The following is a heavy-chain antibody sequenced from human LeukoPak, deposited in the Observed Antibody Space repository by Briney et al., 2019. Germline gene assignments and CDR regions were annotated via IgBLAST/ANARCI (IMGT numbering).Heavy chain of an antibody. CDR2: ISSSGSTI. D-gene: IGHD3-10*02. Sequence: GGSMRLSCAASGFTFSSYEMNWIRQAPGKGLEWVSYISSSGSTIYYADSVKGRFTISRDNAKNSLYLQMNSLRAEDTAVYYCAELGITMIGGVWGKGTTVTISS. CDR3: AELGITMIGGV. J-gene: IGHJ6*04. CDR1: GFTFSSYE. V-gene: IGHV3-48*03.